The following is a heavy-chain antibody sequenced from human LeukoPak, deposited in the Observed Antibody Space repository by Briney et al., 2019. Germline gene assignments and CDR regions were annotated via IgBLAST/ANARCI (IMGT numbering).Heavy chain of an antibody. V-gene: IGHV3-33*08. CDR3: ARGWSGYIAFDYYYYMDV. CDR2: IWYGGSNK. CDR1: GFTFSSYG. Sequence: GGSLRLSCAASGFTFSSYGMHWVRQAPGKGLEWVAVIWYGGSNKYYADSVKGRFTISRDNSKNTLYLQMNSLRAEDTAVYYCARGWSGYIAFDYYYYMDVWGKGTTVTVSS. J-gene: IGHJ6*03. D-gene: IGHD3-3*01.